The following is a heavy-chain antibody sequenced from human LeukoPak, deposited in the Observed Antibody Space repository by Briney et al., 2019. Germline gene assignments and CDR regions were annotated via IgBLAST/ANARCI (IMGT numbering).Heavy chain of an antibody. CDR2: INPSGGST. D-gene: IGHD3-16*02. Sequence: ASVKVSCXASGYTFTSYYMHWVRQAPGQGLEWMGIINPSGGSTSYAQKFQGRVTMTRDTSTSTVYMELSSLRSEDTAVYYCARGRYDYVWGSYRYDWWFDPWGQGTLVTVSS. J-gene: IGHJ5*02. CDR1: GYTFTSYY. CDR3: ARGRYDYVWGSYRYDWWFDP. V-gene: IGHV1-46*01.